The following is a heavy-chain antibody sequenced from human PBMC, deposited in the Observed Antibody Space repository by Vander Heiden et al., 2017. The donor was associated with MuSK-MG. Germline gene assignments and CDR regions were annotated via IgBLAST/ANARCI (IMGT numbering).Heavy chain of an antibody. D-gene: IGHD5-12*01. CDR2: IIPIVDIA. V-gene: IGHV1-69*10. Sequence: QVQLVQSGAEVKKPGSSGKVSCKASGGPFSTLAIRWVRQAPGQGYEWMRGIIPIVDIATYAQRYQGRVTITEDKSTCTAHKKMSRLRSEDTAVYYWAKGASGMVATIFDYWGQGTLVTVSS. CDR3: AKGASGMVATIFDY. CDR1: GGPFSTLA. J-gene: IGHJ4*02.